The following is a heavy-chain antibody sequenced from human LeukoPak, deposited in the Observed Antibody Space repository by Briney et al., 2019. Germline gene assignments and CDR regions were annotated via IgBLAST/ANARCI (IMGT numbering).Heavy chain of an antibody. D-gene: IGHD6-19*01. CDR1: GGTFSSYT. CDR2: IIPILGIA. Sequence: ASVKVSCMASGGTFSSYTISWVRQAPGQGLEWMGRIIPILGIANYAQKFQGRVTITADKSTSTAYMELSSLRSEDTAVYYCARLAVAAYDAFDIWGQGTVVTVSS. V-gene: IGHV1-69*02. CDR3: ARLAVAAYDAFDI. J-gene: IGHJ3*02.